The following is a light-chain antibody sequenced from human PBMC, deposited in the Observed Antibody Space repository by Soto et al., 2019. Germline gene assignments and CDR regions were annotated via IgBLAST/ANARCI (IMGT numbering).Light chain of an antibody. CDR3: CSYTSGSTYV. Sequence: QSVLTQPASVSGSPGQSITISCTGTSGDVGGYNYVSWYQQNPGKAPKLMIYEVSYRPSGVSHRFSGSKSGNTASLTISGLQAEDEADYYCCSYTSGSTYVFGTGTKVTVL. V-gene: IGLV2-14*01. J-gene: IGLJ1*01. CDR2: EVS. CDR1: SGDVGGYNY.